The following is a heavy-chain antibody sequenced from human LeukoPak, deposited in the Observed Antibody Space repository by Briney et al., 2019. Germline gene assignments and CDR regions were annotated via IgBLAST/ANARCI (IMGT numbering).Heavy chain of an antibody. J-gene: IGHJ6*03. V-gene: IGHV4-34*01. CDR1: GGSPTGYS. CDR3: ARGRATPSRLFFDYYFMDV. D-gene: IGHD4-23*01. Sequence: SETLSLTCAVHGGSPTGYSWAWVRQSPGEGLEWIGEINQVEKTIYSPSLESRVSISLEASRNHFFLQLTSVAAADTAIYYCARGRATPSRLFFDYYFMDVWGPGTPVTVSS. CDR2: INQVEKT.